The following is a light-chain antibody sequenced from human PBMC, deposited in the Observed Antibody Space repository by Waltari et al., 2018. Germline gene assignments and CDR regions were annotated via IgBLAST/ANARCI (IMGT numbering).Light chain of an antibody. CDR1: QSVSSNY. V-gene: IGKV3-20*01. Sequence: EIMLTQSPGTLSLSPGERATPSCRASQSVSSNYLGWYQQKPGQDPRLLIHGASSRATGIPDRFSGSGPGADFTLTISRLEPEDFAVYYCQQYGSSPRTFGQGTKVEIK. J-gene: IGKJ1*01. CDR3: QQYGSSPRT. CDR2: GAS.